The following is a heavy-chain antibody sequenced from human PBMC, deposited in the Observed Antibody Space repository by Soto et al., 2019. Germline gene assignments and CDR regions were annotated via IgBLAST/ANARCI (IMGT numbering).Heavy chain of an antibody. CDR1: RFTFTNYW. J-gene: IGHJ6*04. CDR3: TTVFDS. Sequence: GSLTLSCVASRFTFTNYWMHWVRQVPEKGLVWVLRRDGVGAGTSYSESVRGRFTSSRENAENTLHLQMVSLRAEDTAVYYCTTVFDSWSYGTTVTVSS. D-gene: IGHD3-9*01. V-gene: IGHV3-74*01. CDR2: RDGVGAGT.